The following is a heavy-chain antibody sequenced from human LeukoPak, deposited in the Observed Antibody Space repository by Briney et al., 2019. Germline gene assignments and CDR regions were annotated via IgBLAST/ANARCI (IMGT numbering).Heavy chain of an antibody. D-gene: IGHD2-2*01. V-gene: IGHV1-69*06. J-gene: IGHJ6*04. Sequence: ASVRVSCKASGGTFSSYAISWVRQAPGQGLEWKGGIIPIFGTANYAQKFQGRVTITADKSTSTAYMELSSLRSEDTAVYYCARDAGGCSSTSCYQRYYYYYGMDVWGKGTTVTVSS. CDR1: GGTFSSYA. CDR2: IIPIFGTA. CDR3: ARDAGGCSSTSCYQRYYYYYGMDV.